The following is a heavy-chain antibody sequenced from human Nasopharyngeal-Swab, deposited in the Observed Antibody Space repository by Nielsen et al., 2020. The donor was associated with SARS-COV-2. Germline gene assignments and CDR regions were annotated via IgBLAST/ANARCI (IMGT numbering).Heavy chain of an antibody. CDR1: GFTFSSYW. D-gene: IGHD3-22*01. V-gene: IGHV3-7*01. CDR3: ARSLYYYYDSSGYSL. J-gene: IGHJ4*02. Sequence: GESLKISCAASGFTFSSYWMSWVRQAPGKGLEWVANIKQDGSEKYYVDSVKGRFTISRDNVKNSLYLQMNSLRAEDTAVYYCARSLYYYYDSSGYSLWGQGTLVTVSS. CDR2: IKQDGSEK.